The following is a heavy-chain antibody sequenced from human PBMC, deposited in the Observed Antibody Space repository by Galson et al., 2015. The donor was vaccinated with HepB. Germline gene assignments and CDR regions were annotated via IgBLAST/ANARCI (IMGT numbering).Heavy chain of an antibody. CDR2: FDPEDGET. D-gene: IGHD3-22*01. CDR1: GYTLTELS. Sequence: SVKVSCKVSGYTLTELSMHWVRQAPGKGLEWMGGFDPEDGETIYAQKFQGRVTMTEDTSTDTAYMELSSLRSEDTAVYYCATGDYYDSSAVGYFGYWGQGTLVTVSS. CDR3: ATGDYYDSSAVGYFGY. V-gene: IGHV1-24*01. J-gene: IGHJ4*02.